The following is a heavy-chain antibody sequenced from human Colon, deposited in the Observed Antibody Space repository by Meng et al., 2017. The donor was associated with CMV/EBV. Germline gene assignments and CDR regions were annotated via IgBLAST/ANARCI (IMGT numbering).Heavy chain of an antibody. V-gene: IGHV3-23*01. CDR3: AKGTTLTTLDY. CDR1: GFTFSTYA. D-gene: IGHD4-11*01. Sequence: LKISCAASGFTFSTYAMTWVRQAPGKGLEWVSGISGSGRSTYDADSVKGRFTISRDNSKNTLYLQMSSLRAEDTAVYYCAKGTTLTTLDYWGQGTLVTVSS. CDR2: ISGSGRST. J-gene: IGHJ4*02.